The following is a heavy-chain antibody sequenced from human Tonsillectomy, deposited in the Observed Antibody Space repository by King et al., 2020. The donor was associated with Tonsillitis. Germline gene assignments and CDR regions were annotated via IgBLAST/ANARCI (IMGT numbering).Heavy chain of an antibody. V-gene: IGHV4-59*08. CDR1: GGSISSYK. J-gene: IGHJ3*01. CDR2: IYYSGTT. Sequence: QVQLQESGPGLVKPSETLSLTCTVSGGSISSYKWSWIRQPPGKGLEWIGYIYYSGTTNYNPSLKSRLTISVDTSKSQFSLKLGSVSAADTAVYFCARFWSAFDFWGQGTMVTVSS. D-gene: IGHD1-1*01. CDR3: ARFWSAFDF.